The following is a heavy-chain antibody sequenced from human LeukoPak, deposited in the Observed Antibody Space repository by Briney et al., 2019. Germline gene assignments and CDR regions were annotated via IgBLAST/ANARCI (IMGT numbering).Heavy chain of an antibody. D-gene: IGHD6-19*01. CDR2: ISYDGSHE. Sequence: TGGSLRLSCVGSGFTFSSYGTHWVRQAPGKGLEWVAVISYDGSHEAYVDSVKGRFTISRDNSKSTLYLQMNSLRSEDTAVYYCSKGRSVAGTSPEFDYWGQGTLVTVSS. CDR1: GFTFSSYG. J-gene: IGHJ4*02. CDR3: SKGRSVAGTSPEFDY. V-gene: IGHV3-30*18.